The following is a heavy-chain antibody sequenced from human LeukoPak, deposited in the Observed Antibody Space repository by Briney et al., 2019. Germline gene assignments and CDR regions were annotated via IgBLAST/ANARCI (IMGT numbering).Heavy chain of an antibody. CDR1: GFTVSSNY. V-gene: IGHV3-53*01. CDR2: IYSGGST. J-gene: IGHJ6*03. D-gene: IGHD6-6*01. Sequence: GGPLRLSCAASGFTVSSNYMSWVRQAPGKGLEWVSVIYSGGSTYYADSVKGRFTISRDNSKNTLYLQMNSLRAEDTAVYYCARVRLEVAARPVYYYYYMDVWGKGTTVTVSS. CDR3: ARVRLEVAARPVYYYYYMDV.